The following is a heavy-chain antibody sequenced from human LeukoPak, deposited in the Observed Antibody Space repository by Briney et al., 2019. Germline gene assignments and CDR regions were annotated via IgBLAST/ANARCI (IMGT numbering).Heavy chain of an antibody. CDR2: ISWNSASV. D-gene: IGHD6-13*01. CDR1: GFTFHDYA. J-gene: IGHJ4*02. CDR3: AKDYGYSSSWYDY. Sequence: GRSLRLSCAASGFTFHDYAMHWVRQPPGKGLEWVSTISWNSASVGYVDSVKGRFTISRDNAKKTLYLQMNSLRPEDTALYYCAKDYGYSSSWYDYWGRGTLVTVSS. V-gene: IGHV3-9*01.